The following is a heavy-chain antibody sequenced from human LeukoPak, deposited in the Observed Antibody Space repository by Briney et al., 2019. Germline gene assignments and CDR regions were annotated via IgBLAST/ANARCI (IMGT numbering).Heavy chain of an antibody. CDR1: GASISSYY. CDR3: AREAKAVFAFDI. Sequence: SATLSLTCTVSGASISSYYWSWIRQPAGKGLECIGRIYSSGSSNYNPSLKSRVTMSVDTSKNQFYLRLNSVTAADTAVYYCAREAKAVFAFDIWGQGTMVTVSS. J-gene: IGHJ3*02. D-gene: IGHD6-19*01. CDR2: IYSSGSS. V-gene: IGHV4-4*07.